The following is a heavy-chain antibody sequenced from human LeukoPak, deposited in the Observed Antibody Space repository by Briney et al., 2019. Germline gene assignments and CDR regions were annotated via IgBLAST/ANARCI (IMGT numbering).Heavy chain of an antibody. CDR3: AKDPSRNVLDDAFDI. J-gene: IGHJ3*02. D-gene: IGHD1-1*01. Sequence: GGSLILSCAASGFTFSSYAMSWVRQAPGKGLEWVSAISGSGGSTYYADSVKGRFTISRDNSKNTLYLQMNSLRAEDTALYYCAKDPSRNVLDDAFDIWGQGTMVTVSS. CDR1: GFTFSSYA. CDR2: ISGSGGST. V-gene: IGHV3-23*01.